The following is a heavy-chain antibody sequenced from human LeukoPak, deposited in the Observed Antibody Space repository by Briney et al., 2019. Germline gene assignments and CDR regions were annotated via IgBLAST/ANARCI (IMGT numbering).Heavy chain of an antibody. Sequence: GGSLRLSCAASGFTFSDAWVSWVRQAPGKLLEWVGRIKSKTDAGTTDYAAPVKGRFTIPRDGSKNTLYLQMNSLKTEDTAVYYCTTDLSAVAGTFDYWGQGTLVTVSS. CDR3: TTDLSAVAGTFDY. CDR1: GFTFSDAW. D-gene: IGHD6-19*01. V-gene: IGHV3-15*01. CDR2: IKSKTDAGTT. J-gene: IGHJ4*02.